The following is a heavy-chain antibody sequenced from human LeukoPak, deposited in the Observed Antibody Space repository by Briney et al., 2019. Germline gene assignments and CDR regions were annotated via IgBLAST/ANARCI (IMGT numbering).Heavy chain of an antibody. D-gene: IGHD5-12*01. CDR3: APDPNEWLRNY. V-gene: IGHV3-23*01. CDR2: ISGGSDST. CDR1: GFTFSSYA. J-gene: IGHJ4*02. Sequence: PGGSLRLSCAVSGFTFSSYAMSWVRQAPGRGLEWVSAISGGSDSTYYADSVKGRFTISRDNSKNTLYLQINNLRAEDTAVYYCAPDPNEWLRNYWGQGTLVTVSS.